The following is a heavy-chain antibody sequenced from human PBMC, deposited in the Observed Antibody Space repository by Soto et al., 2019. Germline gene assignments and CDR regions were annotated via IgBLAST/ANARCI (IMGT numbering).Heavy chain of an antibody. CDR1: GFTFSSYG. D-gene: IGHD1-26*01. J-gene: IGHJ4*02. V-gene: IGHV3-30*18. CDR2: ISYDGSNT. Sequence: QVQLVESGGGVVQPGRSLRLSCAASGFTFSSYGMHWVRQAPGKGLEWVAIISYDGSNTYYADSVKGRFTISRDNSKNTLYLQMNSLRAEDTSVYYWAHEGGLSGSYYISSSYYFDYWCQGTLGTVSS. CDR3: AHEGGLSGSYYISSSYYFDY.